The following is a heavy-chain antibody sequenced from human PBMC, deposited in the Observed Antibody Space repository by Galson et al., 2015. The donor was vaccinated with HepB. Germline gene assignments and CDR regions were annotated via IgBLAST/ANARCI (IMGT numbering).Heavy chain of an antibody. CDR2: IIPIFGTA. J-gene: IGHJ2*01. CDR3: ARVLPSGYCSGGSCYSNWYFDL. V-gene: IGHV1-69*13. Sequence: SVKVSCKASGGTFSSYAISWVRQAPGQGLEWMGGIIPIFGTANYAQKFQGRVTITADESTSTAYMELSSLRSEDTAVYYCARVLPSGYCSGGSCYSNWYFDLWGRGTLVTVSS. CDR1: GGTFSSYA. D-gene: IGHD2-15*01.